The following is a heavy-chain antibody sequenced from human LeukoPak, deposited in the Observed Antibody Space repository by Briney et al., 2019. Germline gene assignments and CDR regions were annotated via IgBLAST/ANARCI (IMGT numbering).Heavy chain of an antibody. Sequence: ASVKVSCKASGYTFTSYDINWVRQATGQGLEWMGWMNPNSGNTGYAQKFQGRVTITRNTSIGTAYMELSSLRSEDTAVYYCARIGLSGYLYYFDYWGQGTLVTVSS. D-gene: IGHD3-3*01. CDR3: ARIGLSGYLYYFDY. CDR1: GYTFTSYD. V-gene: IGHV1-8*03. CDR2: MNPNSGNT. J-gene: IGHJ4*02.